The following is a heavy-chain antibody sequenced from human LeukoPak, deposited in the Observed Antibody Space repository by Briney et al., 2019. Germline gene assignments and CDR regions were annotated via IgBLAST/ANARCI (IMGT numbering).Heavy chain of an antibody. CDR3: ARDSGSYSYLDY. CDR2: IYHSGST. D-gene: IGHD1-26*01. V-gene: IGHV4-30-2*01. J-gene: IGHJ4*02. CDR1: GGSISSGGYS. Sequence: SETLSLTCAVSGGSISSGGYSWSWIRQPPGKGLEWIGYIYHSGSTYYDPSLKSRVTISVDRSKNQFSLKLSSVTAADTAVYYCARDSGSYSYLDYWGQGTLVTVSS.